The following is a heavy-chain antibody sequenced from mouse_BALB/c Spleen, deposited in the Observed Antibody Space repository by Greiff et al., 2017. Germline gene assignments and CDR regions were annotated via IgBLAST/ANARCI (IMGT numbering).Heavy chain of an antibody. CDR1: GYTFTDYN. CDR2: IYPYNGGT. J-gene: IGHJ4*01. Sequence: VQLKESGPELVKPGASVKISCKASGYTFTDYNMHWVKQSHGKSLEWIGYIYPYNGGTGYNQKFKSKATLTVDNSSSTAYMELRSLTSEDSAVYYCARLITTVVDDYAMDYWGQGTSVTVSS. D-gene: IGHD1-1*01. CDR3: ARLITTVVDDYAMDY. V-gene: IGHV1S29*02.